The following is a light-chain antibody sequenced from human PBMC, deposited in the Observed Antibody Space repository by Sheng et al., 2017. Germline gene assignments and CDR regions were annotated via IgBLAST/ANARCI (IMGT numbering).Light chain of an antibody. Sequence: AIQLTQSPSSLSASVRDRVIITCRASQGINSALAWYQQKPGKAPKLLMYDASNLESGVPSRFSGSGSGTDFTLTISSLQPEDFGTYYCQQFNMYPWTFGQGTKVEIK. CDR2: DAS. V-gene: IGKV1-13*02. J-gene: IGKJ1*01. CDR1: QGINSA. CDR3: QQFNMYPWT.